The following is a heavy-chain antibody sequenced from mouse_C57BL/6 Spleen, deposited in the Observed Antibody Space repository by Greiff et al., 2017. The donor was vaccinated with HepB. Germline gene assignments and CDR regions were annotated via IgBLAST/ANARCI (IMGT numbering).Heavy chain of an antibody. Sequence: QVQLQQSGPGLVQPSQSLSITCTVSGFSLTSYGVHWVRQSPGKGLEWLGVIWRGGSTDYNAAFMSRLSITKDNSKSQVFFKMNSLQADDTAIYYCAKAYDYDEGYYAMDYWGQGTSVTVSS. V-gene: IGHV2-5*01. CDR1: GFSLTSYG. D-gene: IGHD2-4*01. CDR2: IWRGGST. CDR3: AKAYDYDEGYYAMDY. J-gene: IGHJ4*01.